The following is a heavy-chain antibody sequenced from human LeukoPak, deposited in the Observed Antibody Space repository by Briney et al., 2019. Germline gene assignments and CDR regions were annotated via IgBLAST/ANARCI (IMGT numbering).Heavy chain of an antibody. CDR2: IRYSGST. CDR3: ARGHGYNHFDY. CDR1: GGSISSGGYY. Sequence: SETLSLTCTVSGGSISSGGYYWTWIRQHPGKGLEWIGYIRYSGSTSSNPSLKSRIIISVDTSENQFSLKLRSVTAADTAVYYCARGHGYNHFDYWGQGTLVNVPS. J-gene: IGHJ4*02. D-gene: IGHD5-24*01. V-gene: IGHV4-31*03.